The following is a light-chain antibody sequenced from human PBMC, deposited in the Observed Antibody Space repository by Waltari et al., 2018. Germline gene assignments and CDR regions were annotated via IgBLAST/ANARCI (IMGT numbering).Light chain of an antibody. CDR2: EVT. V-gene: IGLV2-8*01. CDR1: SSDVGYYNY. J-gene: IGLJ3*02. Sequence: QSALTQPPSASGSPGQSVTIACPGTSSDVGYYNYVSWYQQHPGKAPKLMIYEVTKRPSGVPDRFSGSKSDNTSSLTVAGVQVEDEADYSCTSRAAGSTWVFGGGTKLTVL. CDR3: TSRAAGSTWV.